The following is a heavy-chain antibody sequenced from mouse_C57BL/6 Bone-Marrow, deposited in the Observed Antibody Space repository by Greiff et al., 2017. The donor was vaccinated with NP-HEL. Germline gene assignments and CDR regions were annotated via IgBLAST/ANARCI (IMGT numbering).Heavy chain of an antibody. CDR2: IDPENGDT. CDR3: TTSTIVTHYYAMDY. D-gene: IGHD2-5*01. CDR1: GFNIKDDY. J-gene: IGHJ4*01. V-gene: IGHV14-4*01. Sequence: VQLKQSGAELVRPGASVKLSCTASGFNIKDDYMHWVKQRPEQGLEWIGWIDPENGDTEYASKFQGKATITADTSSNTAYLQLSSLTSEDTAVYYCTTSTIVTHYYAMDYWGQGTSVTVSS.